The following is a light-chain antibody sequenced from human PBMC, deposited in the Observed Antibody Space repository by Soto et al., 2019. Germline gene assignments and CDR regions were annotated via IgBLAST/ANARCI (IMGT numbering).Light chain of an antibody. CDR3: HQYGSSPRT. V-gene: IGKV3-20*01. CDR1: QRVTNTY. Sequence: EVVLTQSPGTLSLSPGEGATLSCRASQRVTNTYLAWYQQKPGHPPKLLIDGASSRATGIPDRFSGSGSGTDFTLTSRKMELEDFAVYFCHQYGSSPRTFGQGTKVEF. J-gene: IGKJ1*01. CDR2: GAS.